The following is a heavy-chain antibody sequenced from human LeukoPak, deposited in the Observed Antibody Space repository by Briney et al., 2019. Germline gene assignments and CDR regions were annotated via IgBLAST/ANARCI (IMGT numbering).Heavy chain of an antibody. Sequence: SETLSLTCTVSGGSISSYFWSWIRQPPGKGLEWIGYMYSCGSTNDNPSLKSRVTICRDTSKTQLSLRVTCVTAADTAMYYCARHYLYGDPPAFDIWGQGTMVTVSS. CDR2: MYSCGST. CDR3: ARHYLYGDPPAFDI. CDR1: GGSISSYF. D-gene: IGHD4-17*01. J-gene: IGHJ3*02. V-gene: IGHV4-59*08.